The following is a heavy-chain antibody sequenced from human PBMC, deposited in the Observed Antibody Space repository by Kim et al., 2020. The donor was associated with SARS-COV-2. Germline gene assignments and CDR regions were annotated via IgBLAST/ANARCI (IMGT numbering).Heavy chain of an antibody. D-gene: IGHD2-15*01. CDR3: ARGYCSGGSCLYWFDP. J-gene: IGHJ5*02. CDR2: INPSGGST. CDR1: GYTFTSYY. Sequence: ASVKVSCKASGYTFTSYYMHWVRQAPGQGLEWMGIINPSGGSTSYAQKFQGRVTMTRDTSTSTVYMELSSPRSEDTAVYYCARGYCSGGSCLYWFDPWGQGTLVTVSS. V-gene: IGHV1-46*01.